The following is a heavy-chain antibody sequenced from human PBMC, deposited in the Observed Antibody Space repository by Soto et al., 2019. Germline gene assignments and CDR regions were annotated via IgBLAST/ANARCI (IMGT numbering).Heavy chain of an antibody. CDR2: ISGSGGST. V-gene: IGHV3-23*01. CDR1: GFTFSSYS. Sequence: PVESLTLSCAASGFTFSSYSMNWVRQAPGKGLEWVSAISGSGGSTYYADSVKGRFTISRDNSKNTLYLQMNSLRAEDTAVYYCAKPRYCSSTSCYTRFDYWGQGTLVTVSS. J-gene: IGHJ4*02. CDR3: AKPRYCSSTSCYTRFDY. D-gene: IGHD2-2*02.